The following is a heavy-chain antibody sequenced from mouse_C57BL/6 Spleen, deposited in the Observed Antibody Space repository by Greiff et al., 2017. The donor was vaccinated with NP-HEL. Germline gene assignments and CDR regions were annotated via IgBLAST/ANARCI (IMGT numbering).Heavy chain of an antibody. J-gene: IGHJ2*01. Sequence: QVQLKQPGAELVMPGASVKLSCKASGYTFTSYWMHWVKQRPGQGLEWIGEIDPSDSYTYYNQKFKGKSTLTVDKSSSTAYMQLSSLTSEDSAVYYCARGGLAQYFDYWGQGTTLTVSS. V-gene: IGHV1-69*01. CDR1: GYTFTSYW. D-gene: IGHD3-1*01. CDR2: IDPSDSYT. CDR3: ARGGLAQYFDY.